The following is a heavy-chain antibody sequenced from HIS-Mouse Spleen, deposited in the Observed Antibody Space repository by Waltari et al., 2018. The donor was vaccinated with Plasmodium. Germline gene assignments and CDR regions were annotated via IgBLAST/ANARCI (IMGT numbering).Heavy chain of an antibody. CDR1: GGYVRRGSYY. CDR2: IYYSGST. V-gene: IGHV4-39*01. J-gene: IGHJ4*02. Sequence: QLQLQESGPGLVKPSETLSPTCPVSGGYVRRGSYYWGWLRQPPGKGLEWIGSIYYSGSTYYNPSLKSRVTISVDTSKNQFSLKLSSVTAADTAVYYCARRGGSYYYFDYWGQGTLVTVSS. D-gene: IGHD1-26*01. CDR3: ARRGGSYYYFDY.